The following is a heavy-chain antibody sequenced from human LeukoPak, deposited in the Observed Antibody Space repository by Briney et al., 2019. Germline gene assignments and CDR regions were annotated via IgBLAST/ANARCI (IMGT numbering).Heavy chain of an antibody. CDR1: GYTFTAYY. CDR3: ARDHHRRLYDSQARDTFDL. V-gene: IGHV1-2*02. CDR2: INPNTGGT. Sequence: ASVKVSCKASGYTFTAYYMHWVRQAPGQGLEWMGWINPNTGGTDYAQRFQGRVTMTRDTSISTAYMELSSLISDDTAVYYCARDHHRRLYDSQARDTFDLWGQGTMVTVSS. D-gene: IGHD3-22*01. J-gene: IGHJ3*01.